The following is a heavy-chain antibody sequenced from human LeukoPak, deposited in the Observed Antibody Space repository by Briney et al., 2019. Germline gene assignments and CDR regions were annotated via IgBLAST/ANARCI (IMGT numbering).Heavy chain of an antibody. J-gene: IGHJ3*02. D-gene: IGHD1-26*01. CDR1: GLIFSSYA. CDR3: ARDRRIVGATDAFDI. Sequence: GGSLRLSCAASGLIFSSYAMSWVRQAPGKGLEWVSVIYSGGSTYYADSVKGRFTISRDNSKNTLYLQMNSLRAEDTAAYYCARDRRIVGATDAFDIWGQGTMVTVSS. V-gene: IGHV3-53*01. CDR2: IYSGGST.